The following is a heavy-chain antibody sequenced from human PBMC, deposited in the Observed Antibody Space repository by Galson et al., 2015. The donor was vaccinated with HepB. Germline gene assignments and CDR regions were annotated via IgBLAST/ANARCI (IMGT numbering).Heavy chain of an antibody. Sequence: SLRLSCAASGFTFSSYAMTWVRQAPGKGLEWVSSLSGSGNTYYADSVKGRFTIPRDNSKNTLYLQMNSLRAEDTAVYYCAKSAASYSNSWCDYWGQGTLVTVSS. CDR3: AKSAASYSNSWCDY. J-gene: IGHJ4*02. V-gene: IGHV3-23*01. D-gene: IGHD6-13*01. CDR1: GFTFSSYA. CDR2: LSGSGNT.